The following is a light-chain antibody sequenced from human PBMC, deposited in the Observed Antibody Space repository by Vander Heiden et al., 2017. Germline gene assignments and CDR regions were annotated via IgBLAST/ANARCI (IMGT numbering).Light chain of an antibody. CDR2: LGS. V-gene: IGKV2-28*01. J-gene: IGKJ2*03. CDR1: QSLLHSNGYNY. CDR3: MQALQTPYS. Sequence: DIVMTQSPLSLPVTPGEPASISCRSSQSLLHSNGYNYLDWYLQKPGQSPQLLIYLGSNRASGVPDRFSGSGSGTDFTLKIIRVDAEDVGVYYCMQALQTPYSFGQGTKLEIK.